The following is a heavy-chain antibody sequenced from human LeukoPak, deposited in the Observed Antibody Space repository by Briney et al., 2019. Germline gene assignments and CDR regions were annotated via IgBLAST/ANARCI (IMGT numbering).Heavy chain of an antibody. Sequence: PGGSLRLSCAASGFTFRDSAMTWVRHVPGKGLEWVSLISYSGGNAYYADSVKGRFTISRDNSENTLSLQMNSLRADDTAVYYCARGGLEPVDYWGQGTLVTVSS. V-gene: IGHV3-23*01. CDR1: GFTFRDSA. D-gene: IGHD1-1*01. CDR3: ARGGLEPVDY. J-gene: IGHJ4*02. CDR2: ISYSGGNA.